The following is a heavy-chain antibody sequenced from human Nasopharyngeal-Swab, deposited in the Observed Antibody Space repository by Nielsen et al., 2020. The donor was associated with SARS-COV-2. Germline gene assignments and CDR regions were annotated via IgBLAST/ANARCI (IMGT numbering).Heavy chain of an antibody. CDR3: AKTNWGSDAFDI. J-gene: IGHJ3*02. CDR2: ISGSGGST. D-gene: IGHD3-16*01. V-gene: IGHV3-23*01. CDR1: GFTFSSYA. Sequence: GGSLRLSCAASGFTFSSYAMSWVRQAPGKGLEWVSAISGSGGSTYYADSVKGRFIISRDNSKNTLYLQMNSLRAEDTAVYYCAKTNWGSDAFDIWGQGTMVTVSS.